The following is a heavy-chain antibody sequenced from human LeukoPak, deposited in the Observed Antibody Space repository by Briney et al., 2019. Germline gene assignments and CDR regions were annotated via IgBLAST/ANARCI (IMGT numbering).Heavy chain of an antibody. V-gene: IGHV1-2*06. CDR3: ARGSLDDSSDYFQLDY. CDR2: INPNSGGT. D-gene: IGHD3-22*01. Sequence: ASVKVSCKASGYTFTGYYMHWVRQAPGQGLEWMGRINPNSGGTNYAQKFQGRVTMTRDTSISTAYMELSRLRSDDTAVYYCARGSLDDSSDYFQLDYWGQGTLVTVSS. CDR1: GYTFTGYY. J-gene: IGHJ4*02.